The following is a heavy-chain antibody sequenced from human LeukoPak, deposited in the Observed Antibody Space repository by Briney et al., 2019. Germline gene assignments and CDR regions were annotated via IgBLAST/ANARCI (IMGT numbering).Heavy chain of an antibody. D-gene: IGHD6-13*01. V-gene: IGHV1-24*01. J-gene: IGHJ1*01. CDR2: FDPEDGET. CDR1: GYTLTELS. CDR3: ARDTFAIAAATYFQH. Sequence: GASVKVSCKVSGYTLTELSMHWVRQAPGKGLEWMGGFDPEDGETIYAQKFQGRVTMTEDTSISTAYMELSRLRSDDTAVYYCARDTFAIAAATYFQHWGQGTLVTVSS.